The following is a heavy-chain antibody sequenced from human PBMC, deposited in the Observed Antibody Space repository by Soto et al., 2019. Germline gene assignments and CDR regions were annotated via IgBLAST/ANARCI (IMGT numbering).Heavy chain of an antibody. CDR1: GFPFSTSA. Sequence: EVQLLESGGGLVQPGGSLRLSCAASGFPFSTSAMNWVRQAPGKGLEWVSIISASSDAAYYAESVKGRFASSRDNSKNTLYLQMNSLRAEDTAVYYCAKYRGRYPVYNGLSLWGQGTTVTVS. D-gene: IGHD1-26*01. J-gene: IGHJ6*02. CDR2: ISASSDAA. CDR3: AKYRGRYPVYNGLSL. V-gene: IGHV3-23*01.